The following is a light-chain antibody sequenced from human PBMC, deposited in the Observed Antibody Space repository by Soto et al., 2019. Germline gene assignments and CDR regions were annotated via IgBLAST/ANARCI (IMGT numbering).Light chain of an antibody. V-gene: IGLV2-23*01. CDR3: CSSAPESTYV. J-gene: IGLJ1*01. Sequence: QSVLAQPASVSGCPGQSITISCTGTSDDVGAYNSVSWYQQLPHKAPQVILYKGTQRPSGVSSRFSGSTSGNAASLTISGLQADDEADYFCCSSAPESTYVFGTGTKV. CDR2: KGT. CDR1: SDDVGAYNS.